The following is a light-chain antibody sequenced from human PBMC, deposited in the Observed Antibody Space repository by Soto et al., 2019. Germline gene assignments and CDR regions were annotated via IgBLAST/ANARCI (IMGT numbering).Light chain of an antibody. Sequence: EIVLTQSPGTLSLSLGERATLSCRASQSVTSNYLAWYQQKPGQAPRLLIFGASGRSTGVPDRFSGSGDGTDFTLTISRLEHEDFAVYYCQQYSSSSTFGQGTRLEIK. CDR2: GAS. J-gene: IGKJ2*02. V-gene: IGKV3-20*01. CDR3: QQYSSSST. CDR1: QSVTSNY.